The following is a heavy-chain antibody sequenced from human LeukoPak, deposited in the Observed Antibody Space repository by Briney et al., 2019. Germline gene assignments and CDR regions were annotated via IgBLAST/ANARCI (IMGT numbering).Heavy chain of an antibody. CDR3: ARHVYNYGPYFDY. V-gene: IGHV4-39*01. Sequence: SETLSLTCTVSGGSISSSNYYWGWIRQPPGKGLEWFGVIYYSGSTYYNPSLKSRVTISVDTSKNRFSLKLNSVTAADTAVYYCARHVYNYGPYFDYWGQGTLVTVSS. J-gene: IGHJ4*02. CDR1: GGSISSSNYY. D-gene: IGHD5-18*01. CDR2: IYYSGST.